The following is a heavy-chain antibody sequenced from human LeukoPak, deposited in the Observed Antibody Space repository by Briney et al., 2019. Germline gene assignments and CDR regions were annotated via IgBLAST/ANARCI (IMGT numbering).Heavy chain of an antibody. J-gene: IGHJ4*02. V-gene: IGHV3-23*01. CDR3: AANGFWSGVSDY. Sequence: PGGSLRLSCAASGFTFSSYAMSWVRQAPGKGLEWVSAISGSGGSTYYADSVKCRFTISRDNSKNTLYLQMNSLRAEDTVVYYCAANGFWSGVSDYWGQGTLVTVSS. D-gene: IGHD3-3*01. CDR1: GFTFSSYA. CDR2: ISGSGGST.